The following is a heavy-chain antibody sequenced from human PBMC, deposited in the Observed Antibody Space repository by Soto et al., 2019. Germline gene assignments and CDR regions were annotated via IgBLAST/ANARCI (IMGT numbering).Heavy chain of an antibody. Sequence: SETLSLTCTVSGGSISSGGYYWSWIRQHPGKGLEWIGYIYYSGSTYYNPSLKSRVTISVDTSKNQFSLKLSSVTAADTAVYYCARDLLGGNSPFYGMDVWGQGTTVTVSS. D-gene: IGHD2-21*02. J-gene: IGHJ6*02. CDR3: ARDLLGGNSPFYGMDV. V-gene: IGHV4-31*03. CDR2: IYYSGST. CDR1: GGSISSGGYY.